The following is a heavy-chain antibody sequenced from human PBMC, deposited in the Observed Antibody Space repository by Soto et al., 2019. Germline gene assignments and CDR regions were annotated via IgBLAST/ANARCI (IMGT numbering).Heavy chain of an antibody. CDR2: FDPEDGET. CDR3: ATAPRYYDSSGYPLGY. J-gene: IGHJ4*02. D-gene: IGHD3-22*01. CDR1: GYTLTVLS. Sequence: ASVKVSCKVSGYTLTVLSMHWVRQSPGKGLEWMGGFDPEDGETIYAQKFQGRVTMTEDTSTDTAYMELSSLRSEDTAVYYCATAPRYYDSSGYPLGYWGQGTLVTVSS. V-gene: IGHV1-24*01.